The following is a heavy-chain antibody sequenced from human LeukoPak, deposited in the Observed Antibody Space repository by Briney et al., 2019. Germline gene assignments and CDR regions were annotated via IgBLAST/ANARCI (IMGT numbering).Heavy chain of an antibody. CDR1: GFTFSGSD. D-gene: IGHD3-10*01. J-gene: IGHJ5*02. CDR2: IRNKANSYAT. Sequence: GGSLRLSCAASGFTFSGSDMHWVRQASGEGLEWVGRIRNKANSYATAYAASVKGRFTISRDNAKNSLYLQMNSLRADDTAVYYCARERGSGSYHPFDPWGQGTLATVSS. V-gene: IGHV3-73*01. CDR3: ARERGSGSYHPFDP.